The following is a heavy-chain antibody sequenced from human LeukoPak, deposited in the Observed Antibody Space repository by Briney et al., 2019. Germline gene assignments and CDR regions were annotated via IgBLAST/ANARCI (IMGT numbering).Heavy chain of an antibody. J-gene: IGHJ6*03. CDR3: ARLSYYDYDYHYYYYMDL. CDR2: ISYSGNT. V-gene: IGHV4-39*01. Sequence: SETLSLTCSVSGGSISNPNKYWGWLRQPPGKGLEWIGGISYSGNTYYNPSLKTPVTISVDTSENQFSLRLSSVTAADTAVYYCARLSYYDYDYHYYYYMDLWGKGTTVTVSS. CDR1: GGSISNPNKY. D-gene: IGHD3-16*01.